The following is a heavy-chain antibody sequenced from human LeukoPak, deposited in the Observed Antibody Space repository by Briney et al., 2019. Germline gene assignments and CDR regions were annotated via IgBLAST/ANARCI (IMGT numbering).Heavy chain of an antibody. Sequence: SVKVSCKASGGTFSNYGIIWVRQAPGQGLEWMGGIIPIFGKANYAQKFQGRVTITADESTSTAYMELSSLRSEDTAVYYCARSRRVRYCSNISCYAGFFEYWGQGTLVTVSS. CDR2: IIPIFGKA. D-gene: IGHD2-2*01. CDR1: GGTFSNYG. J-gene: IGHJ4*02. V-gene: IGHV1-69*13. CDR3: ARSRRVRYCSNISCYAGFFEY.